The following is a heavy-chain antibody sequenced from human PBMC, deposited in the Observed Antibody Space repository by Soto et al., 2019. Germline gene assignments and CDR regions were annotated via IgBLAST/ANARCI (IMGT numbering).Heavy chain of an antibody. D-gene: IGHD1-1*01. CDR1: GFTFSAYV. J-gene: IGHJ4*02. V-gene: IGHV3-30*18. Sequence: QVQLVESGGGVVQSGKSLRLSCAASGFTFSAYVMHWVRQPPGKGLEWVAVISSDGSNKYHADSVEGRFTISRDNSKNTLNLQMNSLRPEDTAVYYCTKHRATHPNYWGQGTLVAVSS. CDR3: TKHRATHPNY. CDR2: ISSDGSNK.